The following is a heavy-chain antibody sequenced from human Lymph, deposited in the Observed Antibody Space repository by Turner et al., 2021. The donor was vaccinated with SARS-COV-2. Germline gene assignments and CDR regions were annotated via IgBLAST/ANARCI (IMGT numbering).Heavy chain of an antibody. CDR3: AKGRRFGMDV. CDR2: ISWNSGSI. J-gene: IGHJ6*02. CDR1: GFTFDEYA. V-gene: IGHV3-9*01. Sequence: EVQLVESGGGLVQPGRSLRLSCAASGFTFDEYAMHWVRQAPGKGLEWVSGISWNSGSIGYADSVKGRVTISRDNAKNSLYLQMNSLRAEDTALYYCAKGRRFGMDVWGQGTTVTVSS.